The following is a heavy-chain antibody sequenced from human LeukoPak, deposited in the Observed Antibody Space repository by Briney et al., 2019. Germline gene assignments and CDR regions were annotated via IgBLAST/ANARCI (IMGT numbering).Heavy chain of an antibody. D-gene: IGHD5-12*01. Sequence: PSETLSLTCTVSGGSISSGGYYWSWIRQHPGKGLEWIGYIYYSGSTYYNPSLKSRVTISVDTSKNQFSLKLSSVTAADTAVYYCARDRRTYSGYDYFSGMDVWGQGTTVTVSS. V-gene: IGHV4-31*03. CDR2: IYYSGST. CDR1: GGSISSGGYY. CDR3: ARDRRTYSGYDYFSGMDV. J-gene: IGHJ6*02.